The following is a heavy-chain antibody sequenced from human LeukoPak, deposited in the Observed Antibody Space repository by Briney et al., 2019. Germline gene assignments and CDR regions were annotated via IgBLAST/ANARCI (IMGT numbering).Heavy chain of an antibody. V-gene: IGHV3-74*01. D-gene: IGHD5-12*01. CDR2: ISIDGSIT. Sequence: GGSLRLSCAASAFTFSGYWMHWVRQAPGRGLVWVSRISIDGSITTYADSVKGRFTTSRDNAKNTLYLQMNSLRAEDTAVYYCARESWWLRKMEGDYWGQGTLVTVSS. CDR1: AFTFSGYW. CDR3: ARESWWLRKMEGDY. J-gene: IGHJ4*02.